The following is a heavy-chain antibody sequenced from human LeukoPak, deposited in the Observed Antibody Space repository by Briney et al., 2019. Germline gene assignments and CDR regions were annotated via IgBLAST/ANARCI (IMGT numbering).Heavy chain of an antibody. CDR3: ARGRTSGGMTTDIDY. V-gene: IGHV3-30*04. D-gene: IGHD4-11*01. J-gene: IGHJ4*02. Sequence: PGRSLRLSCAASGFTFSSYAMHWVRQAPGKGLEWVAVISYDGSNKYYADSVKGRFTISRDNSKNTLYLQMNSLRAEDTAVYYCARGRTSGGMTTDIDYWGQGTLVTVSS. CDR2: ISYDGSNK. CDR1: GFTFSSYA.